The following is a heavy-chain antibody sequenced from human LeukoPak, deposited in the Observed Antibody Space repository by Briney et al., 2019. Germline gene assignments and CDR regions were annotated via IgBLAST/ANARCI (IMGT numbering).Heavy chain of an antibody. V-gene: IGHV4-38-2*02. J-gene: IGHJ5*02. CDR2: IYHSGST. CDR3: ARVKVVVAANGWFDP. CDR1: GYSISSGYY. D-gene: IGHD2-15*01. Sequence: SETLSLTCTVSGYSISSGYYWGWIRQPPGKGLEWIGSIYHSGSTYYNPSLKSRVTISVDTSKNQFSLKLSSVTAADTAVYYCARVKVVVAANGWFDPWGQETLVTVSS.